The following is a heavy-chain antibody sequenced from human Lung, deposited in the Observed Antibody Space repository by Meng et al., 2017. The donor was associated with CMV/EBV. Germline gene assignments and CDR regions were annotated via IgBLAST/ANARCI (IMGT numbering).Heavy chain of an antibody. V-gene: IGHV3-30*02. Sequence: GESLKISCAASGFTFSSYGMHWVRQAPGKGLEGVAFIRYDGKNEYYADSVKGRFSISRDDSKNTLYLQMNSLRPEDTAVYYCAKETGPISGGYYYYGIDVWXQGTXVTVSS. CDR1: GFTFSSYG. D-gene: IGHD3-3*01. J-gene: IGHJ6*02. CDR2: IRYDGKNE. CDR3: AKETGPISGGYYYYGIDV.